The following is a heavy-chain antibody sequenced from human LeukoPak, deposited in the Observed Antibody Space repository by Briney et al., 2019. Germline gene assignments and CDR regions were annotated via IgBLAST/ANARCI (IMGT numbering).Heavy chain of an antibody. J-gene: IGHJ6*02. CDR3: AKDLYCGGDCYSEGEYYYYYYGMDV. CDR1: GFTFSSYA. V-gene: IGHV3-23*01. CDR2: ISGSGGST. Sequence: PGGSLRLSCAASGFTFSSYAMSWVRQAPGKGLEWVSAISGSGGSTYYADSVKGRFTISRDNSKNTLYLQMNSLGAEDTAVYYCAKDLYCGGDCYSEGEYYYYYYGMDVWGQGTTATVSS. D-gene: IGHD2-21*02.